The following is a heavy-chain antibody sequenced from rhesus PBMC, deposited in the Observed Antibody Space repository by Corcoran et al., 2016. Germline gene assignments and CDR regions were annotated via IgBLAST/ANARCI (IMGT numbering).Heavy chain of an antibody. D-gene: IGHD3-34*01. CDR2: ISGSGGST. CDR1: GGSISSNY. J-gene: IGHJ4*01. Sequence: QLQLQESGPGLVKPSETLSVTCAVSGGSISSNYWSWIRQPPGKGLEWIGRISGSGGSTDYNPSPNSRVTISTDTYKNQFSLKLSSVTAADTAVYYCARDRWGDYKSDYWGQGVLVTVSS. V-gene: IGHV4-173*01. CDR3: ARDRWGDYKSDY.